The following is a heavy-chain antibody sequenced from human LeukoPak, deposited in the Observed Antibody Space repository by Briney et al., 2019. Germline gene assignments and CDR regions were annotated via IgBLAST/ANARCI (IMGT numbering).Heavy chain of an antibody. D-gene: IGHD5-18*01. CDR1: GFTLSSYG. CDR3: AKDPPTVMANAFHI. V-gene: IGHV3-23*01. J-gene: IGHJ3*02. Sequence: PGESLRLSCAASGFTLSSYGMSWVRQAPGKGLEWVSSISGSGGTTYYADSVKGRFTISRDNSKNALYLQMNSLRADDTAVYSCAKDPPTVMANAFHIWGQGTMVTVS. CDR2: ISGSGGTT.